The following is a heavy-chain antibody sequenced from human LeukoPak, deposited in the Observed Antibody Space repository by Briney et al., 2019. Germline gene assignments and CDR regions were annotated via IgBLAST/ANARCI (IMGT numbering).Heavy chain of an antibody. CDR3: AKKEVAYDY. J-gene: IGHJ4*02. CDR1: GFTLSSYG. Sequence: GGSLRLSCAASGFTLSSYGMHWVRPAPGKGLEWVAVISYDGSNKYYADSVKGRFTISRDNSKNTLYLQMNSLGAEDTAVYYCAKKEVAYDYWGQGTLVTVSS. D-gene: IGHD5-12*01. V-gene: IGHV3-30*18. CDR2: ISYDGSNK.